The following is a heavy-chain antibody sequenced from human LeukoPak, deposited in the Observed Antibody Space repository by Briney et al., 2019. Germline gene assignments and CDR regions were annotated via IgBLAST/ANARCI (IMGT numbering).Heavy chain of an antibody. Sequence: KNGESLKISCQGFGYSFTSYWIGWVRQMPGKGMEWMGVIYPGDSRIRYNPSFQGQVTISVDESISTAYLQWVSLRASDSAMYYCACRDLTSTWSFPWGQGTLVTVSS. V-gene: IGHV5-51*01. CDR1: GYSFTSYW. J-gene: IGHJ5*02. CDR3: ACRDLTSTWSFP. CDR2: IYPGDSRI. D-gene: IGHD6-13*01.